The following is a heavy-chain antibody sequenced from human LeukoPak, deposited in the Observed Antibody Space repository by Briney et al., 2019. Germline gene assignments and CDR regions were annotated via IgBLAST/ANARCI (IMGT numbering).Heavy chain of an antibody. V-gene: IGHV3-30*18. Sequence: GGSLRLSCAASGFTFSSYGMHWVRQAPGKGLEWVAVISYDGSNKYYADSVKGRFTISRDNSKNTLYLQMNNLRPEDTAVYYCAKVGVEFLISLARGRGSWGQGTLVTVSS. D-gene: IGHD3-10*01. CDR1: GFTFSSYG. CDR2: ISYDGSNK. J-gene: IGHJ4*02. CDR3: AKVGVEFLISLARGRGS.